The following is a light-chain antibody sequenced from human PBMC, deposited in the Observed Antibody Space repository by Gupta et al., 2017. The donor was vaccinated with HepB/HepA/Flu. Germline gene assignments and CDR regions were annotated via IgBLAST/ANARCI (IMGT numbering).Light chain of an antibody. J-gene: IGKJ2*01. CDR3: QQYYSAPYT. V-gene: IGKV4-1*01. CDR1: QSVLYSSNNKNY. Sequence: DIVMTQSPDSLAVSLGERATINCKSSQSVLYSSNNKNYLAWYQQKPGQPPKLLIYWASTRDSGARFSGSGSGTNFTLTIRSLQAEDVAVYYCQQYYSAPYTFGQGTKLEIK. CDR2: WAS.